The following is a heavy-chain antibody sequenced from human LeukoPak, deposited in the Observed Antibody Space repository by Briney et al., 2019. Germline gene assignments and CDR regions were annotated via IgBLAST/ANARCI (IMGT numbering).Heavy chain of an antibody. CDR1: GFTFSSYS. J-gene: IGHJ4*02. CDR2: ISSSSSYI. D-gene: IGHD1-26*01. V-gene: IGHV3-21*01. CDR3: ARDQGIVGATVSY. Sequence: GGSLRLSCEASGFTFSSYSMNWVRQAPGKGLEWVSSISSSSSYIYYADSVKGRFTISRDNAKNSLYLQMNSLRAEDTAVYYCARDQGIVGATVSYWGQGTLVTVSS.